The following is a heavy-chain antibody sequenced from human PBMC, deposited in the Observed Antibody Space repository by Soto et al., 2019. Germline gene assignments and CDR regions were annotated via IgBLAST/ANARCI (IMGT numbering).Heavy chain of an antibody. CDR3: ARDRPGQYNWFDP. CDR1: GGSISSGNW. V-gene: IGHV4-4*02. CDR2: IYHSGST. J-gene: IGHJ5*02. D-gene: IGHD6-6*01. Sequence: SESLSLTCAVSGGSISSGNWWSWVRQPPGKGLEWIGEIYHSGSTNYNPSLKSRVTISVDKSKNQFSLKLSSVTAADTAVYYCARDRPGQYNWFDPWGQGTLVTVS.